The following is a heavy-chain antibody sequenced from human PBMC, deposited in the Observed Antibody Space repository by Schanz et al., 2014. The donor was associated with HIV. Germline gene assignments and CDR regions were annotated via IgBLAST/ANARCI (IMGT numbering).Heavy chain of an antibody. V-gene: IGHV1-46*01. CDR3: ARRRSEIVPAAIVLHYYYGFDV. Sequence: QVQLVQSGSEVKKPGASMNVSCKASGYTFSRYYLIHWVRQAPGQGLEWMGIINPSGGNTAYAEKCQGRINMTRDTSTNTVYLEVNSLRSEDTAVYYCARRRSEIVPAAIVLHYYYGFDVWGQGTTVTVSS. J-gene: IGHJ6*02. D-gene: IGHD2-2*02. CDR2: INPSGGNT. CDR1: GYTFSRYY.